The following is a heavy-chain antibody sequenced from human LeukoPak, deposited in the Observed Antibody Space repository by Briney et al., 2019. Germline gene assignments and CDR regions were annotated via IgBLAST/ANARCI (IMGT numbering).Heavy chain of an antibody. Sequence: GASLKVSCKASGDTFTSYYMHWVRQAPGQGLEWMGIINPSGGSTSYAQKFQGRVTMTRDTSTSTVYMELSSLRSEDTAVYYCARRGFGSSVNYYFDYWGQGTLVTVSS. D-gene: IGHD2-2*01. CDR1: GDTFTSYY. CDR2: INPSGGST. V-gene: IGHV1-46*01. J-gene: IGHJ4*02. CDR3: ARRGFGSSVNYYFDY.